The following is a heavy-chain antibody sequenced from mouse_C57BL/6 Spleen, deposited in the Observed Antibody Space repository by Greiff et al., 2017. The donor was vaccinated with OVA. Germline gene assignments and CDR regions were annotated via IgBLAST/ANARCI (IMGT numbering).Heavy chain of an antibody. Sequence: QVQLQQSGAELARPGASVKLSCKASGYTFTSYGISWVKQRTGQGLEWIGEIYPRSGNTYYNEKFKGKATLTADKSSSTAYMELRSLTAEDAAVDCCARGGTGAWFAYGGQGTLVTVAA. CDR2: IYPRSGNT. V-gene: IGHV1-81*01. CDR3: ARGGTGAWFAY. CDR1: GYTFTSYG. D-gene: IGHD3-3*01. J-gene: IGHJ3*01.